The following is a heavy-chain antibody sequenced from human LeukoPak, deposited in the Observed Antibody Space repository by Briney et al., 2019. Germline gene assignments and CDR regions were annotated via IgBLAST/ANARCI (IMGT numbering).Heavy chain of an antibody. Sequence: GASLRLSCTASGFTFNSYTMHWVRQAPGQGLEWISCINRDTSYIYYAHSVKGRFTISRDNAKTSLYMGMNSLRAEDTAVYYCARDHADSRGGADALDIWGQGTMVTVSS. CDR1: GFTFNSYT. J-gene: IGHJ3*02. CDR3: ARDHADSRGGADALDI. V-gene: IGHV3-21*01. D-gene: IGHD3-22*01. CDR2: INRDTSYI.